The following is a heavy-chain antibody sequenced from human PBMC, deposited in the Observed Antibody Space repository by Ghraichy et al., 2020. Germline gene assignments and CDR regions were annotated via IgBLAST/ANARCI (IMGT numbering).Heavy chain of an antibody. CDR3: AKDGGLSLSGNSKGPFDY. D-gene: IGHD4-11*01. Sequence: GGSLRLSCAASGFSVSRYGMSWVRQAPGKGLEWVSGISGVGGRKFDAESVKGRFTISRDNSRNTLYLQMNSLRAEDTAVYYCAKDGGLSLSGNSKGPFDYWGEGTRVTVVS. CDR1: GFSVSRYG. V-gene: IGHV3-23*01. J-gene: IGHJ4*02. CDR2: ISGVGGRK.